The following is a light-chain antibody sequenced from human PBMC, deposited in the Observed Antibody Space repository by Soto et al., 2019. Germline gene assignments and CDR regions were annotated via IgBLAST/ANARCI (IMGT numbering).Light chain of an antibody. J-gene: IGLJ2*01. CDR2: EVT. CDR1: SSDVGGHNY. CDR3: SSYSSSITLV. Sequence: QSVLTQPASVSGSPGQSITISCIGTSSDVGGHNYVSWYQQHPGKAPKLMIYEVTNRPSGVSNRFSGSKSGNTASLTISGLQAEDEADYYCSSYSSSITLVFGGGTQLTVL. V-gene: IGLV2-14*01.